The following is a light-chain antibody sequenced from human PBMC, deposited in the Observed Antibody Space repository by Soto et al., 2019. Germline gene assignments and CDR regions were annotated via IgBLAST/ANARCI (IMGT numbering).Light chain of an antibody. V-gene: IGKV3-20*01. Sequence: EIVLTQSPHTLSLSPGDRAALSCRASQTIRNNYVAWYQQKPGQAPKLLIYGASSRATDIPGRFSGRGSGTDVALPISRLERQDFAVSFCQHYGGPVGYTFGQGTKLEI. CDR1: QTIRNNY. CDR2: GAS. J-gene: IGKJ2*01. CDR3: QHYGGPVGYT.